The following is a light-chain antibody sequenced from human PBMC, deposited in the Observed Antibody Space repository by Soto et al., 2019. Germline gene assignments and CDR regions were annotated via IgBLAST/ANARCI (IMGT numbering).Light chain of an antibody. Sequence: EIVLTQSPATLSLSPGERATLSCRASQSVSSYLAWYQQKPGQAPRLLIYDASTRASDIPARFSGRGSGTDFTLTISSLEPEDFEVYYCQQRSNWPWTFGQGTTVEVK. CDR3: QQRSNWPWT. J-gene: IGKJ1*01. CDR1: QSVSSY. CDR2: DAS. V-gene: IGKV3-11*01.